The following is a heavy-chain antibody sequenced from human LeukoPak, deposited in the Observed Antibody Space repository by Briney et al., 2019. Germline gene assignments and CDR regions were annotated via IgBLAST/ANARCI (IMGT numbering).Heavy chain of an antibody. CDR1: GYSISSGYY. V-gene: IGHV4-38-2*02. CDR3: ARAYSSSWYLNWFDP. CDR2: IYHSGST. Sequence: SETLSLTCTVSGYSISSGYYWGWIRQPPGKGLEWIGSIYHSGSTYYNPSLKSRVTISVDTSKNQFSLKLSSVTAADTAIYYCARAYSSSWYLNWFDPWGQGTLVTVSS. J-gene: IGHJ5*02. D-gene: IGHD6-13*01.